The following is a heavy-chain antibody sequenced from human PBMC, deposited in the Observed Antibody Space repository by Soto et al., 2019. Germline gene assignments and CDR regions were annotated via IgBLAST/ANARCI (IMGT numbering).Heavy chain of an antibody. D-gene: IGHD2-2*01. CDR2: IIPIFGTA. Sequence: QVQLVQSGAEVRKPGSSVKVSCKASGGTFSRHAISWVRQAPGQGLEWMGGIIPIFGTANHAQKFQGRVTIIADESTSTVYMELSSLRSEDTAVYYCARNDLGYCSSTSCYFRWFDPWGQGTLVTVSS. J-gene: IGHJ5*02. CDR1: GGTFSRHA. V-gene: IGHV1-69*01. CDR3: ARNDLGYCSSTSCYFRWFDP.